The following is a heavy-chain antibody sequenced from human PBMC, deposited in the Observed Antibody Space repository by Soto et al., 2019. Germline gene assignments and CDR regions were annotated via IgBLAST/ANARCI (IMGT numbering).Heavy chain of an antibody. CDR2: ISSSSSTI. J-gene: IGHJ5*02. D-gene: IGHD3-9*01. CDR3: AREYDILNWFDP. V-gene: IGHV3-48*01. Sequence: EVQLVESGGGLVQPGGSLRLSCAASGFTFSSYSMNWVRQALGKGLEWVSYISSSSSTIYYADSVKGRFTISRDNAKNSLYLQMTSLRAEDTAVYYCAREYDILNWFDPWGQGTLVTVSS. CDR1: GFTFSSYS.